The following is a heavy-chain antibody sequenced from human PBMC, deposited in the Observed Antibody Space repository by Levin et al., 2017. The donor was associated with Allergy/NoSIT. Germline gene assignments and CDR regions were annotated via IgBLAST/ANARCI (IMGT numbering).Heavy chain of an antibody. V-gene: IGHV3-30-3*01. Sequence: GGSLRLSCAASGFTFSSYAMHWVRQAPGKGLEWVAVISYDGSNKYYADSVKGRFTISRDNSKNTLYLQMNSLRAEDTAVYYCARVRGVVIITGYFDYWGQGTLVTVSS. CDR2: ISYDGSNK. D-gene: IGHD3-3*01. CDR3: ARVRGVVIITGYFDY. CDR1: GFTFSSYA. J-gene: IGHJ4*02.